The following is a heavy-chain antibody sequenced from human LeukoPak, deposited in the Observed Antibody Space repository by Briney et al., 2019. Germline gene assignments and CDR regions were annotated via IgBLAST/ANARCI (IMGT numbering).Heavy chain of an antibody. V-gene: IGHV3-74*01. CDR1: GYTFSRYW. Sequence: GWSLRLSCPASGYTFSRYWMHWVRQGPGKGLVWVSRINEDGSSTSYAESVRGRFTISRDNAKNTLYLQMNSLRAEDAAVYYCTTDTFGARDSWGQGTLVTVSS. CDR2: INEDGSST. CDR3: TTDTFGARDS. D-gene: IGHD3-10*01. J-gene: IGHJ4*02.